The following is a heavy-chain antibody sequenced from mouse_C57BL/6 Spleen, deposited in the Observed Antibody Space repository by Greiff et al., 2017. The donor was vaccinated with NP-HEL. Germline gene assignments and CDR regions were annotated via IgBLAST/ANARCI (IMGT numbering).Heavy chain of an antibody. J-gene: IGHJ3*01. CDR1: GYAFSSSW. V-gene: IGHV1-82*01. CDR3: ALDGYYFAY. CDR2: IYPGDGDT. D-gene: IGHD2-3*01. Sequence: QVQLQQSGPELVKPGASVKISCKASGYAFSSSWMNWVKQRPGKGLEWIGRIYPGDGDTNYNGKFKGKATLTADKSSSTAYMQLSSLTSEDSAVYFCALDGYYFAYWGQGTLVTVSA.